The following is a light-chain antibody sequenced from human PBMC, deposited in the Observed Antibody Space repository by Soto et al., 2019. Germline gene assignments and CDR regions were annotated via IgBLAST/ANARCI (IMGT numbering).Light chain of an antibody. J-gene: IGKJ5*01. CDR1: QSVSSSS. Sequence: EIVWTQSPGTLSLSPGESATLSCRASQSVSSSSLACYQQKRGQAPRLLIHDASSRATGIPDRFSGSGSGTDFTLTISRMEPEEFAVYYCQQSSSSPITFGQGTRREIK. V-gene: IGKV3-20*01. CDR3: QQSSSSPIT. CDR2: DAS.